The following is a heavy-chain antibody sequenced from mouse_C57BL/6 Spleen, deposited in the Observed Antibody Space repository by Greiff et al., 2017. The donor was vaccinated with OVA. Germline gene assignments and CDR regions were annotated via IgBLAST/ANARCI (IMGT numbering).Heavy chain of an antibody. CDR1: GFTFSSYT. D-gene: IGHD2-1*01. CDR2: ISGGGGNT. V-gene: IGHV5-9*01. CDR3: ARQGGYGNPFAY. Sequence: EVKVVESGGGLVKPGGSLKLSCAASGFTFSSYTMSWVRQTPEKRLEWVATISGGGGNTYYPDSVKGRFTISRDNAKNTLYLQMSSLRSEDTALYYCARQGGYGNPFAYWGQGTLVTVSA. J-gene: IGHJ3*01.